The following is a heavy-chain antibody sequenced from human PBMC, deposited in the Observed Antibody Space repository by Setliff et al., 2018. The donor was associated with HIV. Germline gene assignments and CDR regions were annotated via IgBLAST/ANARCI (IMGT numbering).Heavy chain of an antibody. CDR3: ARQGGYNSPLMV. Sequence: PSETLSLTCTVSGGSITSYYWNWIRQSPEKGLEWIGYIFDSGTTKYNPSVTSRVTISVDASRNQFFLQLISVTAADTAVYYCARQGGYNSPLMVWGQGKQVTVSS. CDR2: IFDSGTT. J-gene: IGHJ4*02. D-gene: IGHD3-10*01. CDR1: GGSITSYY. V-gene: IGHV4-59*08.